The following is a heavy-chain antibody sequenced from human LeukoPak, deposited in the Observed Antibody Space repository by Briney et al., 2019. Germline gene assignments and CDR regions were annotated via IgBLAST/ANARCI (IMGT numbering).Heavy chain of an antibody. D-gene: IGHD2-2*02. CDR3: ARDLGYCGTPSCYTIFYGMDV. CDR1: GYTLTDHY. V-gene: IGHV1-2*02. CDR2: INPKSGGT. J-gene: IGHJ6*02. Sequence: GASVKVSCKASGYTLTDHYLHWVRQAPGQGLEWMGWINPKSGGTNSAQKFRGRVTMTRDTSINTAYMELSRLTLDDTAVYFCARDLGYCGTPSCYTIFYGMDVWGQGTTVTVSS.